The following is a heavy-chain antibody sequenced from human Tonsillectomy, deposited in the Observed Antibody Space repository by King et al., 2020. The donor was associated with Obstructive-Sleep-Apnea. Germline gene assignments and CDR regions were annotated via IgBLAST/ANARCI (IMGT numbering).Heavy chain of an antibody. CDR3: ARDQLPMNGGADY. Sequence: VQLVESGGGVVQPGRSLRLSCAASGFTFSSYGMHWVRQAPGKGLEWVAVIWYDGSNKYYADSVKGRFTISRDNSKNTLYLQMNSLRAEDTAGYYCARDQLPMNGGADYWGQGTLVTVSS. J-gene: IGHJ4*02. V-gene: IGHV3-33*01. CDR1: GFTFSSYG. D-gene: IGHD2-2*01. CDR2: IWYDGSNK.